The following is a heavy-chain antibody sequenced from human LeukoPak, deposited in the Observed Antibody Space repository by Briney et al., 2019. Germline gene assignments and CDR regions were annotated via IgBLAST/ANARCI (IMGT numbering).Heavy chain of an antibody. Sequence: PSETLSLTCAVYGGSFSGYYWSWIRQPPGKGLEWIGSIYHSGSTYYNPSLKSRVTISVDTSKNQFSLKLSSVTAADTAVYYCARQLQSNWFDPWGQGTLVTVSS. V-gene: IGHV4-34*01. CDR1: GGSFSGYY. CDR3: ARQLQSNWFDP. J-gene: IGHJ5*02. CDR2: IYHSGST. D-gene: IGHD4-11*01.